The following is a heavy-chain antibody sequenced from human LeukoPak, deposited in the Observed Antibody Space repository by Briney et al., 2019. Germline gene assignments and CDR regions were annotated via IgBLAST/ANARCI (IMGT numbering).Heavy chain of an antibody. V-gene: IGHV4-39*01. CDR2: VYYSGSN. Sequence: KPSETLSLTCTVSGGSISSSSYYWGWIRQPPGKGLEWIGSVYYSGSNYYNPSLKSRVAISLDMSKNQFSLKLNSVTAADTAVYYCARHRGDSMGVDFWGQGTPVTVSS. CDR3: ARHRGDSMGVDF. D-gene: IGHD1-26*01. J-gene: IGHJ4*02. CDR1: GGSISSSSYY.